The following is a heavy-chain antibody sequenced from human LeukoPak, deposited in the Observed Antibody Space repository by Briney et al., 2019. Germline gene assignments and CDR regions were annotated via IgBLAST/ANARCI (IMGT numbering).Heavy chain of an antibody. D-gene: IGHD4-23*01. J-gene: IGHJ4*02. CDR3: ARAARGGKAFDY. CDR2: ISAYNGNT. Sequence: GASVKVSCKASGYTFTGYYMHWVRQAPGQGLEWMGWISAYNGNTNYAQKLQGRVTMTTDTSTSTAYMELRSLRSDDTAVYYCARAARGGKAFDYWGQGTLVTVSS. V-gene: IGHV1-18*04. CDR1: GYTFTGYY.